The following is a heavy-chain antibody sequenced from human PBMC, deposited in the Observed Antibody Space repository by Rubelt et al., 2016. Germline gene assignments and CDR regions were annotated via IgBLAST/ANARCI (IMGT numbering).Heavy chain of an antibody. CDR2: IFHIGSI. Sequence: QVQLQESGPRLVKPSGTLSLTCSVSGDPISQGHWWSWVRQPPGKGLEWIGAIFHIGSINSNPPLKSRVTISVANSNNQFSLEMTSVTAADTAVYYCARYLSGYYALDIWGQGTLVTVSS. CDR3: ARYLSGYYALDI. V-gene: IGHV4-4*02. CDR1: GDPISQGHW. J-gene: IGHJ3*02. D-gene: IGHD3-22*01.